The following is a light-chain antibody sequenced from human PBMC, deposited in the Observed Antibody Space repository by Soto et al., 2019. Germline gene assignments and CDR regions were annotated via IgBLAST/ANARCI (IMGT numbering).Light chain of an antibody. CDR3: SSYTSRSTPV. Sequence: QSALTQPASVSGSPGQSITISCTGTSSDVGGYNYVSWYQQHPGKAPKLMIYDVSNRPSGGSNRFSCSKSGNTASLTISGLQAEDEADYYCSSYTSRSTPVFGTGTKLTVL. V-gene: IGLV2-14*01. CDR2: DVS. J-gene: IGLJ1*01. CDR1: SSDVGGYNY.